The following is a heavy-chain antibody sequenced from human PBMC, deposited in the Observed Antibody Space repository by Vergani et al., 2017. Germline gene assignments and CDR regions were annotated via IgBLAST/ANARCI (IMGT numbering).Heavy chain of an antibody. D-gene: IGHD6-13*01. CDR1: GFSFTTYA. CDR2: INTNGDYT. V-gene: IGHV3-23*01. CDR3: ARTYSSSPFDY. Sequence: EVQLLESGGDLVQPGGSLRLSCAASGFSFTTYAMSWVRQAPGKGLEWVSTINTNGDYTRYGDSVKGRFTISRDNSKNTLYLQMNSLRAEDTAVYYCARTYSSSPFDYWGQGTLVTVSS. J-gene: IGHJ4*02.